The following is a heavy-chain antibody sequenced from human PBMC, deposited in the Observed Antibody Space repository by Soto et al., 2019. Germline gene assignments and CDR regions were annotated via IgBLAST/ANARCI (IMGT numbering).Heavy chain of an antibody. J-gene: IGHJ5*02. Sequence: QITLKESGPTLVKPTQTLTLTCTFSGFSLTTRGVGVGWIRQPPGKALECLALIYWDDDKRYSPSLQSRLSITKDTSKNQVFLTMNNVDPVDTATYYCAHSPNYYHYDWFDPWGQGTLVSVSS. D-gene: IGHD3-16*01. CDR2: IYWDDDK. CDR1: GFSLTTRGVG. V-gene: IGHV2-5*02. CDR3: AHSPNYYHYDWFDP.